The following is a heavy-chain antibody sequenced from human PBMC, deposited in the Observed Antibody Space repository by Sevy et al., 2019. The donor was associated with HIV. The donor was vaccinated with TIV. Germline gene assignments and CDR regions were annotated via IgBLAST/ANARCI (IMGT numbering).Heavy chain of an antibody. CDR2: IWYDGRTE. V-gene: IGHV3-33*01. CDR1: GFTFRSFS. D-gene: IGHD1-1*01. Sequence: GGSLRLSCVASGFTFRSFSMHWVRQAPGKGLEWVAAIWYDGRTERYADSVQGRFTISRDNSKKMLHLQMNSLRAEDTALYYCARDAARVIVPTAGFDSWGQGTLVTVSS. CDR3: ARDAARVIVPTAGFDS. J-gene: IGHJ5*01.